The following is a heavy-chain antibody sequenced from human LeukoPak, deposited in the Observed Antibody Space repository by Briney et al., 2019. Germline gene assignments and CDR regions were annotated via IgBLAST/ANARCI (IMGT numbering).Heavy chain of an antibody. D-gene: IGHD6-13*01. CDR2: INPNSGGT. V-gene: IGHV1-2*02. CDR1: GYTFTGYY. Sequence: GASVTVSCKASGYTFTGYYMHWVRQAPGQGLEWMGWINPNSGGTNYAQKFQGRVTMTRDTSISTAYMELSRLRSDDTAVYYCARMVEGSSWYGDYYYGMDVWGQGTTVTVSS. J-gene: IGHJ6*02. CDR3: ARMVEGSSWYGDYYYGMDV.